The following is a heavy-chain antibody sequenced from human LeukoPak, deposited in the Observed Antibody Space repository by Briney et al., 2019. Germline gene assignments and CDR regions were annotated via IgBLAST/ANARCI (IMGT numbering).Heavy chain of an antibody. CDR2: ISYGGSNK. CDR1: GFTFSSYG. J-gene: IGHJ3*02. D-gene: IGHD5-24*01. CDR3: TTLEMATTGDAFDI. Sequence: GGSLRLSCAASGFTFSSYGMHWVCQAPGKGLEWVAVISYGGSNKYYADSVKGRFTISRDNSKNTLYLQINSLRAEDTAVYYCTTLEMATTGDAFDIWGQGTMVSASS. V-gene: IGHV3-30*03.